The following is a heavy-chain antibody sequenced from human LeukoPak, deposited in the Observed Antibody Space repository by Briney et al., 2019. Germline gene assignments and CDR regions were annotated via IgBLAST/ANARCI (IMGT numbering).Heavy chain of an antibody. D-gene: IGHD2-15*01. CDR2: INHGGST. J-gene: IGHJ4*02. V-gene: IGHV4-4*02. Sequence: PSETLSLTCAVSGGSISSSNWWSWVRQSPGKGLEWIGEINHGGSTTYNPSLQSRVTMSVDTSTNQISLKMTSVTAADTAIYYCARGPRYCSGGSCYSRNFDYWGQGTLVTVSS. CDR1: GGSISSSNW. CDR3: ARGPRYCSGGSCYSRNFDY.